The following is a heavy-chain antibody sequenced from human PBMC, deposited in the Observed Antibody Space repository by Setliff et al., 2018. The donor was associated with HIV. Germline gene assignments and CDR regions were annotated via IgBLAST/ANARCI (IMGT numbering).Heavy chain of an antibody. CDR3: AKARRVADFDY. CDR1: GAPITNSY. J-gene: IGHJ4*02. CDR2: VYTSGNT. V-gene: IGHV4-4*09. Sequence: SETLSLTCSVSGAPITNSYWSWIRQSPGKRLEWIGYVYTSGNTNYNPSLMSRCTISLDMSRNQLSLKLTSVTAADTAVYSCAKARRVADFDYWGQGTLVTVSS. D-gene: IGHD2-15*01.